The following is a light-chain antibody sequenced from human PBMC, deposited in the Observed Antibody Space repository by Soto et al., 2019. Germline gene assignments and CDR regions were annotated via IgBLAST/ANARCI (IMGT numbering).Light chain of an antibody. CDR1: QSFTSTS. Sequence: EIVLTQSPGTLSLSPGERATLSCSASQSFTSTSLAWYQQKPGQAPRLLISGASRRAAGIPDRFSGSGSETDFTLTISRLESEDIAVYYCQHYDSSPPTFGQGTRVEIK. J-gene: IGKJ1*01. V-gene: IGKV3-20*01. CDR2: GAS. CDR3: QHYDSSPPT.